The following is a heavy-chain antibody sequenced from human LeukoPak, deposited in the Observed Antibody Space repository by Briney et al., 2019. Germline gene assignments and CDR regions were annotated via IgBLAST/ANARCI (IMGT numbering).Heavy chain of an antibody. Sequence: ASVKVSCKASGHTFTNNFMHWVRQAPGQGLEWMGIINPSGDNTWYAQKFQGRVTMTRDMATSTDYMEVSSLRSEDTAVYYCARDNSVGDSAWWFDPWGQGTLVTVSS. CDR1: GHTFTNNF. J-gene: IGHJ5*02. D-gene: IGHD5-12*01. V-gene: IGHV1-46*01. CDR2: INPSGDNT. CDR3: ARDNSVGDSAWWFDP.